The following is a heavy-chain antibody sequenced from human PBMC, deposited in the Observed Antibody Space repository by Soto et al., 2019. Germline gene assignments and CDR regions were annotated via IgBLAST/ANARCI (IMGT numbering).Heavy chain of an antibody. CDR1: GFTFSDYY. D-gene: IGHD6-6*01. Sequence: GGSLRLSCAASGFTFSDYYMSWIRQAPGKGLEWVSYISSSGSTIYYADSVKGRFTISRDNAKNSLYLQMNSLRAEDTAVYYCARDGPQSPSHIAARPHFDYWGQGTLVTVSS. CDR3: ARDGPQSPSHIAARPHFDY. V-gene: IGHV3-11*04. CDR2: ISSSGSTI. J-gene: IGHJ4*02.